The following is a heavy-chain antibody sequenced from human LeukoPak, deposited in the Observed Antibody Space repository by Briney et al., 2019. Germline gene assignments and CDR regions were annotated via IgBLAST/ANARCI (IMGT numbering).Heavy chain of an antibody. J-gene: IGHJ4*02. Sequence: SETLSLTCAVYGGSFSGYYWSWIRQPPGKGLEWIGEINHSGSTNYNPSLKSRVTISVDTSNNQFSLKLSSVTAADTAVYYCARGQYDFWCGYLPSYYFDYWGQGTLVTVSS. V-gene: IGHV4-34*01. CDR1: GGSFSGYY. D-gene: IGHD3-3*01. CDR2: INHSGST. CDR3: ARGQYDFWCGYLPSYYFDY.